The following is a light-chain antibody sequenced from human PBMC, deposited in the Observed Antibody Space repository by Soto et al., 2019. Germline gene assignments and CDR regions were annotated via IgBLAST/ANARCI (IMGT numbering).Light chain of an antibody. Sequence: DIQMTQSPSTLSASVGDRVTITCRASQSISSWLAWYQQKPGKAPKLLIYKASSLESGVPSRFSGSGSGTKFTLTISSLLPDDFATYYCQQYNSYSRTFSQGTKVDIK. CDR2: KAS. CDR1: QSISSW. CDR3: QQYNSYSRT. J-gene: IGKJ1*01. V-gene: IGKV1-5*03.